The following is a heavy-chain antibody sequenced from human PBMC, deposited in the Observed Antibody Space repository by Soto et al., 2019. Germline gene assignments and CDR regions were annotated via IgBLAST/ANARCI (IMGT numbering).Heavy chain of an antibody. Sequence: QVQLEQSGAEVKKPGSSVKVSCKASGGTFSSYTISWVRQAPGQGLEWMGRIIPILGRANYAQKFQGRVTITADKSTSTAYMVLSSLRSEDTAVYYCASEESGYCSGGSCYYYDYWGQGTLVTVSS. CDR2: IIPILGRA. D-gene: IGHD2-15*01. V-gene: IGHV1-69*02. CDR3: ASEESGYCSGGSCYYYDY. CDR1: GGTFSSYT. J-gene: IGHJ4*02.